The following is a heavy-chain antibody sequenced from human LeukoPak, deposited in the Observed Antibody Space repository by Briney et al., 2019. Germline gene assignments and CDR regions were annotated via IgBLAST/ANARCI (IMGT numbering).Heavy chain of an antibody. CDR1: GFTFSSYA. J-gene: IGHJ4*02. CDR2: ISAGGGST. V-gene: IGHV3-23*01. CDR3: AKVPVAGLEN. D-gene: IGHD4-23*01. Sequence: PGGSLRLSCAASGFTFSSYAVSWVRQAPGKGLEWVSAISAGGGSTYYADSVKGRFTISRDNSKNTLYLQMNSLRAEDTAVYYCAKVPVAGLENWGQGTLVTVSS.